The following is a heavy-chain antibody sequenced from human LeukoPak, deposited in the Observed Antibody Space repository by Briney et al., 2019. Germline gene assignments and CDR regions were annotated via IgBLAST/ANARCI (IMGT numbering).Heavy chain of an antibody. Sequence: GASVKVSCEASGGTFSSYAISWVRQAPGQGLEWMGRIIPILGIANYAQKFQGRVTITADKSTSTAYMELSSLRSEDTAVYYCALYSYGYDALDIWGQGTMVTVSS. CDR1: GGTFSSYA. CDR3: ALYSYGYDALDI. J-gene: IGHJ3*02. CDR2: IIPILGIA. V-gene: IGHV1-69*04. D-gene: IGHD5-18*01.